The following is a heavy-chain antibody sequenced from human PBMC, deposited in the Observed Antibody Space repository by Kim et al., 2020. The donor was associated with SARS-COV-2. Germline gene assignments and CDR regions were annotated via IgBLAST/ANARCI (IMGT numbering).Heavy chain of an antibody. J-gene: IGHJ4*02. Sequence: GGSLRLSCAASGFTFSSYSMNWVRQAPGKGLEWVSSISSSSSYIYYADSVKGRFTISRDNAKNSLYLQMNSLRAEDTAVYYCARSHGPFMVELDYWGQGTLVTVSS. V-gene: IGHV3-21*01. CDR3: ARSHGPFMVELDY. CDR2: ISSSSSYI. D-gene: IGHD2-15*01. CDR1: GFTFSSYS.